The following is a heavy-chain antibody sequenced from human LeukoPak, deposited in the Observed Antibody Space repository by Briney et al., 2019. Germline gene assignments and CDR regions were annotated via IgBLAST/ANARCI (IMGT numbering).Heavy chain of an antibody. CDR3: AKSSGAIAAYYFDY. V-gene: IGHV3-9*01. CDR1: GFTFDDYA. J-gene: IGHJ4*02. D-gene: IGHD6-25*01. Sequence: GRSLRLSCAASGFTFDDYAMHWVRQAPGKGLEWVSGISWNSGSIGYADSVKGRFTISRDNATNSLYLQMNSLRAEDTALYYCAKSSGAIAAYYFDYWGQGTLVTVSS. CDR2: ISWNSGSI.